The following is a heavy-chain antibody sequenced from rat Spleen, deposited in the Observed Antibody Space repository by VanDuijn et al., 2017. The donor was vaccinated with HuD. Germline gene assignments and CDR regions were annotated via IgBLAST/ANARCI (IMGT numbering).Heavy chain of an antibody. Sequence: EVQLVESGGGLVQPGRSMKLSCAASGFTFSDYYMAWVRQAPKKGLEWVAFISYEGSSTFYGDSVKGRFTISRDNAKSTLYLQMNSLRFEDTATYYCARETGYNSYFDYWGQGVMVTVSS. CDR3: ARETGYNSYFDY. CDR2: ISYEGSST. D-gene: IGHD1-4*01. CDR1: GFTFSDYY. V-gene: IGHV5-22*01. J-gene: IGHJ2*01.